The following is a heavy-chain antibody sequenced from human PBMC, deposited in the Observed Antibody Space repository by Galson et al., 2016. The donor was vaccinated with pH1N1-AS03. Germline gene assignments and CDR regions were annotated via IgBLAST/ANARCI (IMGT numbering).Heavy chain of an antibody. CDR2: ISPLFGSA. D-gene: IGHD2-8*01. J-gene: IGHJ5*02. CDR3: ARDLGYCTTPGCQREWFDP. Sequence: SVKVSCKASGGTLNNYAINWVRQAPGQGLEWMGGISPLFGSANHAQKFQGRVTMTADIFTNTVYMELSSLRSDDTAVYSCARDLGYCTTPGCQREWFDPWGQGTLVTVSS. V-gene: IGHV1-69*06. CDR1: GGTLNNYA.